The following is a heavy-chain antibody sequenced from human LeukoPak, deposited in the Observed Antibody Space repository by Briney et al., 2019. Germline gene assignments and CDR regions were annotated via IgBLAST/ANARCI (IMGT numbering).Heavy chain of an antibody. CDR3: ARDQRPGWGEYFQH. D-gene: IGHD3-16*01. CDR1: EFTFSSYG. CDR2: TWYDGSNK. J-gene: IGHJ1*01. Sequence: GRSLRLSCAASEFTFSSYGMHWVRQAPGKGLEWGAVTWYDGSNKYYADSVKGRFTISRDNSKNTVYLQMNSLRVEDTAVYYCARDQRPGWGEYFQHWGQGTLVTVSS. V-gene: IGHV3-33*01.